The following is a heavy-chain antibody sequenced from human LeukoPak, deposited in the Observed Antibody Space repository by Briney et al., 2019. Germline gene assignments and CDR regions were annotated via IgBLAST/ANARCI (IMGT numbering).Heavy chain of an antibody. CDR2: ISYDGSNK. CDR3: ARDDLGDRLLYDTYYYYGMDV. V-gene: IGHV3-30-3*01. D-gene: IGHD2-2*01. J-gene: IGHJ6*02. CDR1: GFTFSSYA. Sequence: GGSLRLSCAASGFTFSSYAMHWVRQAPGKGLEWVAVISYDGSNKYYADSVKGRFTISRDNSKNTLYLQMNSLRAEDTAVYYCARDDLGDRLLYDTYYYYGMDVWGQGTTVTVSS.